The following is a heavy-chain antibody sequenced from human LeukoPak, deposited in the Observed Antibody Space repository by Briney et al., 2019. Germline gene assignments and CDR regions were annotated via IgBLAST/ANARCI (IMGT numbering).Heavy chain of an antibody. V-gene: IGHV1-46*01. Sequence: GASVKVSCKASGYTFTSYYMHWVRQAPGQGLEWMGIINPSGGSTSYAQKFQGRVTMTRDMSTSTVYMELSSLRSEDTAEYYCARDLEQGSSSSPWFDPWGQGTLVTVSS. CDR1: GYTFTSYY. D-gene: IGHD6-6*01. J-gene: IGHJ5*02. CDR2: INPSGGST. CDR3: ARDLEQGSSSSPWFDP.